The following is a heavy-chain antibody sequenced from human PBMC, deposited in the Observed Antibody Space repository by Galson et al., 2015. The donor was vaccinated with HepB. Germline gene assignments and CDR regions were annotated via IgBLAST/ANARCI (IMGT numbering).Heavy chain of an antibody. CDR2: ISYHVINK. D-gene: IGHD2-2*01. J-gene: IGHJ4*02. CDR1: GFTFNNFA. Sequence: SLRLSCAASGFTFNNFAMHWVRQAPGKGLEWLAVISYHVINKNYADSVKGRFTISRDNSKNTLYLQMSSPKTEDTAVYFCAKDSAWRTIRMPDYWGQGTLVTVSS. CDR3: AKDSAWRTIRMPDY. V-gene: IGHV3-30*18.